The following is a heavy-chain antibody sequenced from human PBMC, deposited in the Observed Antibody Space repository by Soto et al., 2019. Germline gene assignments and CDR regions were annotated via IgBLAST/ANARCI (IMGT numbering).Heavy chain of an antibody. CDR2: IYYSGST. CDR1: GGSISSYY. CDR3: ARASSGWYLGMYYFDY. D-gene: IGHD6-19*01. V-gene: IGHV4-59*01. Sequence: SETLSLTCTVSGGSISSYYWSWIRQPPGKGLEWIGYIYYSGSTNYNPSLKSRVTISVDTSKNQFSLKLSSVTAADTAVYYCARASSGWYLGMYYFDYWGQGTLLTV. J-gene: IGHJ4*02.